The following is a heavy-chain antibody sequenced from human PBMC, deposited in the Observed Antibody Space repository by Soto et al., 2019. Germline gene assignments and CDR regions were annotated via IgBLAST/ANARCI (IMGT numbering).Heavy chain of an antibody. CDR2: IFHSWCT. V-gene: IGHV4-39*01. Sequence: PSETLSLTCTVSGGSISSPYSYWAWIRQPPGQGLEGIGTIFHSWCTYSNPSLQSRVTVSIDTSKNQFSLSLTSVTATDTAVYYCARRGSGYTYDDFPFDVWGPGTKVTVSS. J-gene: IGHJ3*01. D-gene: IGHD5-18*01. CDR1: GGSISSPYSY. CDR3: ARRGSGYTYDDFPFDV.